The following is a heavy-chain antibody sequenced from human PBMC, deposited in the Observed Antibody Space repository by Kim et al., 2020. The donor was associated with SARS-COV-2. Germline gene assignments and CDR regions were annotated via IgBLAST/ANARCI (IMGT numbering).Heavy chain of an antibody. CDR1: GYTFTSYD. V-gene: IGHV1-8*01. CDR3: ARGVSVRGYYDSSGYLRYWFDP. D-gene: IGHD3-22*01. J-gene: IGHJ5*02. Sequence: ASVKVSCKASGYTFTSYDINWVRQATGQGLEWMGWMNPNSGNTGYAQKFQGRVTMTRNTSISTAYMELSSLRSEDTAVYYCARGVSVRGYYDSSGYLRYWFDPWGQGTLVTVSS. CDR2: MNPNSGNT.